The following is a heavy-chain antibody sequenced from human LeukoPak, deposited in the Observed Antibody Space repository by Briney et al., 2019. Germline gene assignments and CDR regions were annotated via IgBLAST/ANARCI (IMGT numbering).Heavy chain of an antibody. CDR1: GGSISSSSYY. CDR3: ARQHRIEVAGFTWYFDL. Sequence: SETLSLTCTVSGGSISSSSYYWGWIRQPPGKGLEWIGTIYYSGKTYYNPSLKSRVTISVDTSKNQFSLKLSSVTAADTAVYYCARQHRIEVAGFTWYFDLWGRGTLVTVSS. J-gene: IGHJ2*01. V-gene: IGHV4-39*01. D-gene: IGHD6-19*01. CDR2: IYYSGKT.